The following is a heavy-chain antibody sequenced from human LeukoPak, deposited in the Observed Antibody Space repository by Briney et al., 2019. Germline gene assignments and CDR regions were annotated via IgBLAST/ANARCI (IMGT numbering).Heavy chain of an antibody. D-gene: IGHD3-10*01. CDR1: GGSISSYY. CDR2: IYYSGST. Sequence: SETLSLTCTVSGGSISSYYWSWIRQPPGKGLEWIGYIYYSGSTNYNPSLKSRVTISVDTPKNQVSLKLSSVTAADTAVYYCARELDYYGSGSPTKGYYFDYWGQGTLVTVSS. CDR3: ARELDYYGSGSPTKGYYFDY. V-gene: IGHV4-59*01. J-gene: IGHJ4*02.